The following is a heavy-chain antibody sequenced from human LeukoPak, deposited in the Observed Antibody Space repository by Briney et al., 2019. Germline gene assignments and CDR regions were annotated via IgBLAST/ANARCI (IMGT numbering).Heavy chain of an antibody. Sequence: GGSLRLSCAASGFTFSSYGMHWVRQAPGKGLEWVAFIRYDGSNKYYADSVKGRFTISRDNSKNTLYLQMNSLRAEDTAVYYCARAIGYDTDYWGQGTLVTVSS. V-gene: IGHV3-30*02. CDR2: IRYDGSNK. CDR1: GFTFSSYG. D-gene: IGHD3-22*01. J-gene: IGHJ4*02. CDR3: ARAIGYDTDY.